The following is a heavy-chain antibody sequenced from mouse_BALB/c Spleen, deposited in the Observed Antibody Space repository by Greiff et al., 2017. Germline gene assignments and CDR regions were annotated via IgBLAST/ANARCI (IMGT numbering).Heavy chain of an antibody. V-gene: IGHV5-4*02. CDR2: ISDGGSYT. J-gene: IGHJ4*01. D-gene: IGHD2-3*01. CDR3: ARDDGYYGPMDY. CDR1: GFTFSDYY. Sequence: EVQRVESGGGLVKPGGSLKLSCAASGFTFSDYYMYWVRQTPEKRLEWVATISDGGSYTYYPDSVKGRFTISRDNAKNNLYLQMSSLKSEDTAMYYCARDDGYYGPMDYWGQGTSVTVSS.